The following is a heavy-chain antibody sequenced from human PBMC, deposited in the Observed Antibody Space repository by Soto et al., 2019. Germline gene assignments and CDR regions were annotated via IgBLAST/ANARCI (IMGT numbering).Heavy chain of an antibody. CDR3: IREGFCTGGRCYSSYLDF. J-gene: IGHJ4*02. CDR2: IRNKANSYTT. CDR1: GFPFSDHY. D-gene: IGHD2-15*01. Sequence: EVQVVESGGGLVQPGGSLRLSCAAFGFPFSDHYMDWVRQAPGKGLEWVGRIRNKANSYTTEYVASVRGRFTVSRDDSKKSLFLQMNSLKTEDTAVYYCIREGFCTGGRCYSSYLDFWGQGTLVTVSS. V-gene: IGHV3-72*01.